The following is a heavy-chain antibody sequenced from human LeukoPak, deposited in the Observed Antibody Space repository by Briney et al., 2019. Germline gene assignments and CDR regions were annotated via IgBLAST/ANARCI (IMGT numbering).Heavy chain of an antibody. D-gene: IGHD3-3*01. V-gene: IGHV4-39*01. J-gene: IGHJ3*02. CDR2: IYYSGST. Sequence: SETLSLTCTVSGGSISSSSYYWGWIRQPPGKGLEWIGSIYYSGSTYYNPSLKSRVTISVDTSKNQFSLKLSSVTAADTAVYYCAKGGSDDFWSGPIEHAFDIWGQGTMVTVSS. CDR3: AKGGSDDFWSGPIEHAFDI. CDR1: GGSISSSSYY.